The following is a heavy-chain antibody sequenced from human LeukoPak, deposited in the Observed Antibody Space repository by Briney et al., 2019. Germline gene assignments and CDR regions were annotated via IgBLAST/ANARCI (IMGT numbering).Heavy chain of an antibody. Sequence: GGSLRLSCAASGFTFSSYAMHWVRQAPGKGLEWVAVISYDGSNKYYADSVKGRFTISRDNSKNTLYLQMNSLRAEDTAVYYCARDRLLQWPVQGYFDYWGQGTLVTVSS. D-gene: IGHD6-19*01. CDR1: GFTFSSYA. V-gene: IGHV3-30*04. CDR3: ARDRLLQWPVQGYFDY. CDR2: ISYDGSNK. J-gene: IGHJ4*02.